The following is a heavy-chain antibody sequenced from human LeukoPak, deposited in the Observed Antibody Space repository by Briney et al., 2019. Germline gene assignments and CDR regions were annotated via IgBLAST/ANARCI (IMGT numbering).Heavy chain of an antibody. CDR2: ISDSSSSI. Sequence: PGGSLRLSCAASAFTFSTYNMNWVRQAPGKGLEWVSYISDSSSSIYYADSVKGRFTISRDNSKNTLYLQMNSLRAEDAALYYCAKTLSYTSGWVYWGQGTLVTVSS. J-gene: IGHJ4*02. D-gene: IGHD6-19*01. CDR3: AKTLSYTSGWVY. CDR1: AFTFSTYN. V-gene: IGHV3-48*01.